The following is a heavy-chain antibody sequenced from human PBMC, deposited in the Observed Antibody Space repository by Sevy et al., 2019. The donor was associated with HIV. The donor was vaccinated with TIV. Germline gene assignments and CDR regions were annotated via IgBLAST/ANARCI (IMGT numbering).Heavy chain of an antibody. CDR3: ARRQERHFDY. V-gene: IGHV1-3*04. CDR2: INTGNGNT. CDR1: GYTFTYNA. Sequence: ASLKVSCKTSGYTFTYNAVHWVRQAPGQRLEWMGWINTGNGNTKYSQQFQGKFAITRDTSANTAYMELSSLTSEDTAVYYCARRQERHFDYWGQGTLVTVSS. J-gene: IGHJ4*02.